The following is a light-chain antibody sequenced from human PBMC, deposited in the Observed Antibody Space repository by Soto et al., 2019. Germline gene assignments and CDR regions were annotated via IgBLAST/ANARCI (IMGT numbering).Light chain of an antibody. CDR1: QGISNY. CDR3: QKYNSAMWT. CDR2: AAS. Sequence: DIKMTQSPSSLYASVGDRVTITCRASQGISNYLAWYQQKPGKVPKLLIYAASTLQSGVPSRFSGSGSGTDFTLTISSLQPEDVATYYCQKYNSAMWTFGQGTKVEIK. V-gene: IGKV1-27*01. J-gene: IGKJ1*01.